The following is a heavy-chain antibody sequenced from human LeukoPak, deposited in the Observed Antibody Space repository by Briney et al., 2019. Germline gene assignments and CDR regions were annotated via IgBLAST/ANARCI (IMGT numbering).Heavy chain of an antibody. CDR2: ISWNSGSI. D-gene: IGHD3-9*01. CDR1: GFTFDDYA. J-gene: IGHJ3*02. CDR3: AKDGGYNILKNAFDI. Sequence: PGGSLRLSCAASGFTFDDYAMPWVRQAPVKVLEWVSGISWNSGSIGYADSVKGRFTISRDNAKNSLYLQMNSLRAEDTALYYCAKDGGYNILKNAFDIWGQGTMVTVSS. V-gene: IGHV3-9*01.